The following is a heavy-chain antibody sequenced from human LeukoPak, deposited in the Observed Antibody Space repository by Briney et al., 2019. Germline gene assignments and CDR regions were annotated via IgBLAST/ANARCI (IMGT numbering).Heavy chain of an antibody. CDR2: IWHDGSHK. Sequence: SGGSLRHSCAASGFAFNTYAMHWVRQAPGQGLEWVALIWHDGSHKFYSNSVRGQFTISRDNSKNTVSLQMNNLRPEDTAVYYCAREIFGSGSCPDFWGQGTLVTVSS. J-gene: IGHJ4*02. V-gene: IGHV3-33*01. CDR3: AREIFGSGSCPDF. CDR1: GFAFNTYA. D-gene: IGHD3-10*01.